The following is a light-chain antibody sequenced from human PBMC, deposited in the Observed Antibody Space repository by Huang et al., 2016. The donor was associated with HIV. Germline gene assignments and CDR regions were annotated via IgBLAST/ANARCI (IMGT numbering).Light chain of an antibody. CDR3: QHYGTLFT. V-gene: IGKV3-20*01. CDR2: AAS. J-gene: IGKJ2*01. Sequence: EIILTQSPATLSLSPGERATLSCRASQSVSGSNLAWYQQKLGQAPRLLIYAASTRATGIPDRFSASGSGTDFTLTISRLEPENFGVYYCQHYGTLFTFGQGTEVEIK. CDR1: QSVSGSN.